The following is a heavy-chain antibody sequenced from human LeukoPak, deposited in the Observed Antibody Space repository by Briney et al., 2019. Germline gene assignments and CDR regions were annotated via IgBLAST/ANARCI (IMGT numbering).Heavy chain of an antibody. CDR2: INTNTGNP. Sequence: ASVKGSCKASGYTFTSYAMNWVRQAPRQGLECMGWINTNTGNPTYAQGFTGRFVFSLDTSVSTAYLQISSLKAEDTAVYYCARGSRLVIINNWFDPWGQGTLVTVSS. J-gene: IGHJ5*02. V-gene: IGHV7-4-1*02. D-gene: IGHD3-9*01. CDR1: GYTFTSYA. CDR3: ARGSRLVIINNWFDP.